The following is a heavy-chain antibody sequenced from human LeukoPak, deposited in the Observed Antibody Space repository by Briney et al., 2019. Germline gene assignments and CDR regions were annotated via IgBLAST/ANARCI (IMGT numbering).Heavy chain of an antibody. CDR2: IIPVIDSA. D-gene: IGHD3/OR15-3a*01. Sequence: SVKVSCKTSGGTFNSHIFGWVRQAPGQGLEWMGRIIPVIDSALYAQKFQGRVTIGADKSTTTAYMELRSLTYEDTALYYCTRVDLRGSNYNWFDPWGQGTQVTVAS. V-gene: IGHV1-69*08. CDR3: TRVDLRGSNYNWFDP. CDR1: GGTFNSHI. J-gene: IGHJ5*02.